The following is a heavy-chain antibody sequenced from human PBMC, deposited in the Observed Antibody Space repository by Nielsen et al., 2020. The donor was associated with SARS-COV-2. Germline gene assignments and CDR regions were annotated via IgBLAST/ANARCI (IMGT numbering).Heavy chain of an antibody. D-gene: IGHD3-3*01. Sequence: GGSLRLSCAASGFTFSNYNMNWVRQAPGKGLQWVSYISGSGGTRYYADSVKGRFTISRDNAKNSLYLEMNSLRAEDTALYYCARDRLSDYDFWGSYPTSRGVDVWGQGTTVTVSS. V-gene: IGHV3-48*01. CDR1: GFTFSNYN. CDR2: ISGSGGTR. CDR3: ARDRLSDYDFWGSYPTSRGVDV. J-gene: IGHJ6*02.